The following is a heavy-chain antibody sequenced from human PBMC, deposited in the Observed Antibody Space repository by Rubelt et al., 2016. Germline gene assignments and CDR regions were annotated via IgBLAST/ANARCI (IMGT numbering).Heavy chain of an antibody. V-gene: IGHV3-21*01. CDR2: ISSSSIYI. J-gene: IGHJ4*02. CDR1: GFTFSSYS. Sequence: EVQLVESGGGLVKPGGSLRLSCAASGFTFSSYSMTWVRQAPGKGLEWVASISSSSIYIYYADSVKGRFTIARDNAKNSLYLQRNSLRAEDTAVYYCTVDYWGQGTLVTVSS. CDR3: TVDY.